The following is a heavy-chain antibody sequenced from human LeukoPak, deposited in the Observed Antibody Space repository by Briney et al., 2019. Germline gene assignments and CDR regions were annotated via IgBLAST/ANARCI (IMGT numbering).Heavy chain of an antibody. Sequence: GGSLRLSCAASGFTFSSHAMSWVRQAPGKGLEWVSGISGSATRTYYADSVKGRFTISRDNSKRTLYLQMNSLRAEDTAVYYCAKGQFFDGYHFDYWGQGTLVTVAS. D-gene: IGHD5-24*01. CDR2: ISGSATRT. CDR1: GFTFSSHA. V-gene: IGHV3-23*01. J-gene: IGHJ4*02. CDR3: AKGQFFDGYHFDY.